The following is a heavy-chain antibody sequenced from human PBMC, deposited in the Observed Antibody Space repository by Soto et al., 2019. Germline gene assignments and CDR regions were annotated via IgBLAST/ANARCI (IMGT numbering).Heavy chain of an antibody. Sequence: PGGSLRLSCAASGFTFSSYAMSWVRQAPGKGLEWVSAISGSGGSTYYADSVKGRFTISRDSSKNTLYLQMNSLRAEDTAVYYCAKSSWDILTGYLYWGQGTLVTVSS. J-gene: IGHJ4*02. CDR1: GFTFSSYA. CDR3: AKSSWDILTGYLY. CDR2: ISGSGGST. V-gene: IGHV3-23*01. D-gene: IGHD3-9*01.